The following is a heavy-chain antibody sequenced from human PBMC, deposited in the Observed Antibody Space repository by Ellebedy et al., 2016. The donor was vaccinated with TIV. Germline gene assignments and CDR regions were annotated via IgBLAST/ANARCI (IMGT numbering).Heavy chain of an antibody. D-gene: IGHD3-10*01. V-gene: IGHV4-59*01. J-gene: IGHJ4*02. CDR2: IYYSGST. CDR1: GDSIRRYY. CDR3: ARREGYYGSGSYYAN. Sequence: MPSETLSLTCTVSGDSIRRYYWSWIRQPPGKGLEWIGYIYYSGSTNYNPSLKSRVTISIDTSKNQFSLKLSSVTAADTAVYYCARREGYYGSGSYYANWGQGTLVTVSS.